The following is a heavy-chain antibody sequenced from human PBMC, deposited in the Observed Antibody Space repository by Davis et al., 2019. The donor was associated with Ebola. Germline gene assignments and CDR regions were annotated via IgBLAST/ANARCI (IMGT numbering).Heavy chain of an antibody. CDR1: GFTFDDYA. CDR3: TSTVGGNSDY. D-gene: IGHD4-23*01. J-gene: IGHJ4*02. V-gene: IGHV3-9*01. CDR2: ISWNSGSI. Sequence: SLKISCAASGFTFDDYAMHWVRQAPGKGLEWVSGISWNSGSIGYADSVKGRFTISRDNSKNTLYLQMNSLKTEDTAVYYCTSTVGGNSDYWGQGTLVTVSS.